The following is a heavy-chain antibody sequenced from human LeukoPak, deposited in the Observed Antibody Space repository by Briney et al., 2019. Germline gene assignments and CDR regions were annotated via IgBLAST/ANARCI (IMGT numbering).Heavy chain of an antibody. CDR1: GFTFRSYS. D-gene: IGHD2-15*01. Sequence: GGSLRLSCAASGFTFRSYSMNWVRQAPGKGLEWVSYISSSSSTIYYADSVKGRFTISRDNAKNSLYLQMNSLRAEDTAVYYCARDSVVVAATIGMDVWGQGTTVTVSS. CDR2: ISSSSSTI. CDR3: ARDSVVVAATIGMDV. V-gene: IGHV3-48*04. J-gene: IGHJ6*02.